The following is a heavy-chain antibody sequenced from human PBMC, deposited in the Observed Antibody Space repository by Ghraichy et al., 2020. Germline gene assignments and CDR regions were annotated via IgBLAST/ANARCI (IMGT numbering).Heavy chain of an antibody. V-gene: IGHV3-7*01. Sequence: GESLNISCAASGFTFSASWMHWVRQAPGKGLQWLANIKEDGSMRQYVHFVKGRFTISRDNAKKSLFLEMDSLRVEDTAVYFCASEEVNMPWRWGQGTLVTVSS. CDR3: ASEEVNMPWR. CDR1: GFTFSASW. CDR2: IKEDGSMR. J-gene: IGHJ4*02. D-gene: IGHD2-2*01.